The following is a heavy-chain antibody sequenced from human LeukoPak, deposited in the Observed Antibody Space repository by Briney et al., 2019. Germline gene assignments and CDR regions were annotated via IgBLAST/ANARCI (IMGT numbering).Heavy chain of an antibody. V-gene: IGHV3-21*01. Sequence: PGGSLRLSCAASGFTFSSYSMNWVRQAPGKGLEWVSSISSSSSYIYYADSVKGRFTISRDNAKNSLYLQMNSLRAEDTAVYYCARGGGSIAAAGTPWYWGQGTLVTASS. D-gene: IGHD6-13*01. J-gene: IGHJ4*02. CDR2: ISSSSSYI. CDR1: GFTFSSYS. CDR3: ARGGGSIAAAGTPWY.